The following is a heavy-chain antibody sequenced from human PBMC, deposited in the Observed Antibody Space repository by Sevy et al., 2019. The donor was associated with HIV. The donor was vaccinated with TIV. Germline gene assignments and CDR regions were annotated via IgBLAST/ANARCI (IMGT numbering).Heavy chain of an antibody. CDR1: GFTFDDYT. Sequence: GGSLRLSCAASGFTFDDYTMHWVRQAPGKGLEWVSLMSWDGGSTYYADSVKGRFTISRDNSKNSLYLQMNSLRTEDTALYYCAKGAVEMATIGYFDYWGQGTLVTVSS. V-gene: IGHV3-43*01. D-gene: IGHD5-12*01. J-gene: IGHJ4*02. CDR2: MSWDGGST. CDR3: AKGAVEMATIGYFDY.